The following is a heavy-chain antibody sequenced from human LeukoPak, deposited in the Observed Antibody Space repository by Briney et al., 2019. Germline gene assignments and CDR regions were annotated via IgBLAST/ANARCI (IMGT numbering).Heavy chain of an antibody. V-gene: IGHV4-61*02. Sequence: PSETLSLTCTVSGGSISSGSYYWSWIRQPAGKGLEWIGRIYTSGSTNYNPSLKSRVTISVDTSKNQFSLKLSSVTAADTAVYYCARVIAVAGQRFDYWGQGTLVTVSS. CDR2: IYTSGST. D-gene: IGHD6-19*01. J-gene: IGHJ4*02. CDR3: ARVIAVAGQRFDY. CDR1: GGSISSGSYY.